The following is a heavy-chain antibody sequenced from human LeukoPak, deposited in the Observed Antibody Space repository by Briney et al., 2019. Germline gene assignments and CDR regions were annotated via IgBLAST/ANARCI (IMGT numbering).Heavy chain of an antibody. Sequence: PGGSLRLSCAGSGFTFSSYVLHWVRQAPGKGLEWVAVISFDVSKKYYADSVKGRFTISRDDSKSTLYLQMNSLRPEDTSIYYCARDQGTGDLNYWGQGTLVTVSS. D-gene: IGHD1-1*01. CDR3: ARDQGTGDLNY. CDR1: GFTFSSYV. J-gene: IGHJ4*02. V-gene: IGHV3-30*03. CDR2: ISFDVSKK.